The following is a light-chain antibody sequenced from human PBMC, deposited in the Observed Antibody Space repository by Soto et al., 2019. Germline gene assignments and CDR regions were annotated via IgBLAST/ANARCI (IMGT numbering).Light chain of an antibody. CDR2: GTS. Sequence: EIVLTQSACTLSLSPGERATLSWRASQSVSNNYLAWYQQKPGQAPRLVIYGTSSRATGIPDRFSGSGSGTDFTLTISRLETEDFAVYYCQQYGSSPWTFGQGTKVDIK. CDR1: QSVSNNY. V-gene: IGKV3-20*01. J-gene: IGKJ1*01. CDR3: QQYGSSPWT.